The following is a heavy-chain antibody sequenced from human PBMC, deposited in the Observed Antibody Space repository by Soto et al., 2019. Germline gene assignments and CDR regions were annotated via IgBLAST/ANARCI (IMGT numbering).Heavy chain of an antibody. CDR1: GGSFSGYY. D-gene: IGHD3-3*01. J-gene: IGHJ6*01. V-gene: IGHV4-34*01. CDR2: INHSGST. CDR3: ARYRRGFLDWRASGVYCGMDV. Sequence: SETLSLTCAVYGGSFSGYYWTWIRQPPGKGLEWIGEINHSGSTNYNASLKSRGTRSVDTSKNQLYLKVRSVIAADTAVYYCARYRRGFLDWRASGVYCGMDVGRQGTTLSVS.